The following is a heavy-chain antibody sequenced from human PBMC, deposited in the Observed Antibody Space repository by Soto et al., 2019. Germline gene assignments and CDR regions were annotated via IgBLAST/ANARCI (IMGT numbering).Heavy chain of an antibody. J-gene: IGHJ5*02. CDR2: SRNKANSYTT. V-gene: IGHV3-72*01. Sequence: EVQLVESGGGLVQPGGALRLSCAASGFTFSDHYMAWFRQAPGKGLEWVGRSRNKANSYTTEYAASVSGRFTISRDDSKNSLYLQMNSLKTEDTAVYYCARDLGSWGQGTLVTVSS. CDR3: ARDLGS. CDR1: GFTFSDHY.